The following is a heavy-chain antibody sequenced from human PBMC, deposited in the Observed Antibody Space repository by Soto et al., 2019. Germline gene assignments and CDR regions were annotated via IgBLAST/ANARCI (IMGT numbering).Heavy chain of an antibody. Sequence: GGSLRLSCAASGFTFSSYAMSWVRQAPGKGLEWVSAISGSGGSTYYADSVKGRFTISRDNSKNTLYLQMNSLRAEDTAVYYCAKEWEYYDSSGYYRWLWGQGTLVTVSS. J-gene: IGHJ4*02. V-gene: IGHV3-23*01. CDR3: AKEWEYYDSSGYYRWL. CDR1: GFTFSSYA. CDR2: ISGSGGST. D-gene: IGHD3-22*01.